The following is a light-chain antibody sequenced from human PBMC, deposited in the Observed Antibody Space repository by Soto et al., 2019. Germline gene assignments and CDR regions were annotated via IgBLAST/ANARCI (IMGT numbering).Light chain of an antibody. CDR3: AAWNDNMKGPAYV. CDR1: SSNIGSNS. J-gene: IGLJ1*01. CDR2: SDN. V-gene: IGLV1-44*01. Sequence: QSVLTQPPSASGTPGQRVTISCSGCSSNIGSNSVNWYQQLPGTAPKLLIYSDNQRPSGVPERFSGSKSGTSASLAISGLQSEDEAEYYCAAWNDNMKGPAYVFGTGTKVT.